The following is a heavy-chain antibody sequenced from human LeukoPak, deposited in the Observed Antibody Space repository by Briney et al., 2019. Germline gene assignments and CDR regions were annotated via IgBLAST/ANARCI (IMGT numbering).Heavy chain of an antibody. V-gene: IGHV3-11*01. CDR3: ARTQQWLVLGFDP. Sequence: GGSLRLSCAASGFTFSDYYMSWIRQAPGKGLEWISCISSNGRTIYYADSVKGRFTISRDNARKSVYLQMNSLRAEDTAIYYCARTQQWLVLGFDPWGQGTLVTVSS. CDR1: GFTFSDYY. D-gene: IGHD6-19*01. CDR2: ISSNGRTI. J-gene: IGHJ5*02.